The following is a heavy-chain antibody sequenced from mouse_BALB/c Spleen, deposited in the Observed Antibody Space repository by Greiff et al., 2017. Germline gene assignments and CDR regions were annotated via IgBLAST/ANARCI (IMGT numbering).Heavy chain of an antibody. CDR2: INSNGGST. D-gene: IGHD2-1*01. J-gene: IGHJ2*01. CDR3: ARGTLYGNYENYFDY. V-gene: IGHV5-6-3*01. CDR1: GFTFSSYG. Sequence: EVQVVESGGGLVQPGGSLKLSCAASGFTFSSYGMSWVRQTPDKRLELVATINSNGGSTYYPDSVKGRFTISRDNAKNTLYLQMSSLKSEDTAMYYCARGTLYGNYENYFDYWGQGTTLTVSS.